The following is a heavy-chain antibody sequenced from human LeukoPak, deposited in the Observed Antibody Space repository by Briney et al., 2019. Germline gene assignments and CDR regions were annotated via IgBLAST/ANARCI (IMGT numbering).Heavy chain of an antibody. J-gene: IGHJ4*02. D-gene: IGHD6-13*01. CDR3: AKEDYSSSWYFDY. V-gene: IGHV3-30*18. CDR2: ISYDGSNK. CDR1: GFTFSSYG. Sequence: GGPLRLSCAASGFTFSSYGMHWVRQAPGKGLEWVAVISYDGSNKYYADSVKGRFTISRDNSKNTLYLQMDSLRAEDTAVYYCAKEDYSSSWYFDYWGQGTLVTVSS.